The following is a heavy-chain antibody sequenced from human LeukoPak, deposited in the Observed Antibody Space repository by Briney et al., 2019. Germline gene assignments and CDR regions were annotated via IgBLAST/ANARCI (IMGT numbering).Heavy chain of an antibody. J-gene: IGHJ5*02. V-gene: IGHV3-23*01. CDR1: GFTFSSYN. Sequence: PGVSLSLSCAASGFTFSSYNMSWVRQAPGKGLEWFSAISGRRDSTYYAVFVKGRFTISRYNSKSTLYLQMNSLKADDTAVYYCARLNGIALDCFYPWGQGNLVTVSS. CDR2: ISGRRDST. CDR3: ARLNGIALDCFYP.